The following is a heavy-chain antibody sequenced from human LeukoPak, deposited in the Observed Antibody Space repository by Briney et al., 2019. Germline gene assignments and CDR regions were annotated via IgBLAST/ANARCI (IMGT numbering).Heavy chain of an antibody. CDR2: ISYDGSYK. Sequence: GGSLRLSCAASGLTLTSYGMHWVRQAPGKGREWVAVISYDGSYKYYAGSVKGRFTISRDNSKNTLYLQMNSLRAEDTAVYYCAKDRDSSWYSGCFDYWGQGTLVTVSS. CDR3: AKDRDSSWYSGCFDY. D-gene: IGHD6-13*01. V-gene: IGHV3-30*18. J-gene: IGHJ4*02. CDR1: GLTLTSYG.